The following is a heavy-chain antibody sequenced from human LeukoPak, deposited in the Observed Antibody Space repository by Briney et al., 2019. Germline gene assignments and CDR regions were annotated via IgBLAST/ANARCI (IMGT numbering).Heavy chain of an antibody. CDR1: GASISVYH. CDR3: ANGGVLQYNWFDP. J-gene: IGHJ5*02. Sequence: SETLSLTCTVSGASISVYHWSWIRQPPGKGPEWIGCIYYNGSANYNPSLKSRVTISGDTSKNQFSLKLSSVTAADTAVYYCANGGVLQYNWFDPWGQGTLVAVSS. D-gene: IGHD3-16*01. CDR2: IYYNGSA. V-gene: IGHV4-59*03.